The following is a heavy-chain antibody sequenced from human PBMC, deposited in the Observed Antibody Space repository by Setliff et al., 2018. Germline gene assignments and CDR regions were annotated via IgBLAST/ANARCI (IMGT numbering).Heavy chain of an antibody. CDR3: ARASRFGTTVWKGDYYMDV. D-gene: IGHD4-4*01. CDR2: INTNTGNP. J-gene: IGHJ6*03. V-gene: IGHV7-4-1*02. Sequence: ASVKVSCKASGYTFSSYAMGWMRQAPGQRLEWMGWINTNTGNPSYAQDFTGRLVFSLXXXVSTAYLQXSXLKAXXXAVYYCARASRFGTTVWKGDYYMDVWGKGTTVTVSS. CDR1: GYTFSSYA.